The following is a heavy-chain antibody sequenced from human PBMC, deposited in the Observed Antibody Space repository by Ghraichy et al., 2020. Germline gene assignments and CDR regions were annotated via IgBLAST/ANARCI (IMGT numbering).Heavy chain of an antibody. Sequence: SETLSLTCAVYGGSFSGYYWSWIRQPPGKGLEWIGEINHSGSTNYNPSLKSRVTISVDTSKNQFSLKLSSVTAADTAVYYCARAVEVALESAHYYYGMDVWGQGTTVTVSS. CDR3: ARAVEVALESAHYYYGMDV. CDR1: GGSFSGYY. D-gene: IGHD2-15*01. CDR2: INHSGST. J-gene: IGHJ6*02. V-gene: IGHV4-34*01.